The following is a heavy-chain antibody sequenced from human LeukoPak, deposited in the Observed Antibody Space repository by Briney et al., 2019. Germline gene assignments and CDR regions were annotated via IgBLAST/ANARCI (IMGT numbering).Heavy chain of an antibody. CDR3: ARGGTTGAFDI. CDR2: IIPILGIA. Sequence: SVKVSCKASGGTFSSYAISWVRQAPGQGLEWMGRIIPILGIANYAQKFQGRVTITADKSTSTAYMELRSLRSEDTAVYNCARGGTTGAFDIWGQGTMVTVSS. J-gene: IGHJ3*02. CDR1: GGTFSSYA. D-gene: IGHD3-16*01. V-gene: IGHV1-69*04.